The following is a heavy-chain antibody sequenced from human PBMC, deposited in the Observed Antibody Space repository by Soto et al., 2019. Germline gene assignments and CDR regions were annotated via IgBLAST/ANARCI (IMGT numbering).Heavy chain of an antibody. CDR2: IYYSGTT. CDR1: GGSISSSIYY. V-gene: IGHV4-39*01. CDR3: ARHRGYYDILTGYYTELNFDY. J-gene: IGHJ4*02. Sequence: SETLSLACTVSGGSISSSIYYWVWIRQPPGKVLVWIGSIYYSGTTYYNPSLKSRVTISVDTSKNQFSLKLRSVTAADTAVYYCARHRGYYDILTGYYTELNFDYWGQGTLVTSPQ. D-gene: IGHD3-9*01.